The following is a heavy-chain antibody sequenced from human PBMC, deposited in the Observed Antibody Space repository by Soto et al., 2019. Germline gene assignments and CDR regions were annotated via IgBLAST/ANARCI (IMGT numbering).Heavy chain of an antibody. CDR3: TGITWFRGMDV. CDR1: GYSVSSNSAA. V-gene: IGHV6-1*01. D-gene: IGHD3-10*01. CDR2: TYYKSKWNN. Sequence: QTLSLTCVISGYSVSSNSAAWNLIRQSPSRGLEWLGRTYYKSKWNNDYALSVKSRITINPDTSKNQFSLHLYSVTPEDTAVYYCTGITWFRGMDVWGQGTTVTVSS. J-gene: IGHJ6*02.